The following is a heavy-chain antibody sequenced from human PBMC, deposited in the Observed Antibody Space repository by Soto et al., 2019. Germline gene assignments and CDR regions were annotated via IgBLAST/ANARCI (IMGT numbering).Heavy chain of an antibody. V-gene: IGHV3-23*01. Sequence: EVQLLESGGGLVQPGGSLRLSCIGSGFTFINYAMNWFRQTPGKGLEWVSTISGGGDRTFDADTVKGRFTNSRDNSKNTVNLQMNSLRADDTAVYYCARKVLGSTSRPDWWYFDLWGRGTLVTVSS. CDR2: ISGGGDRT. CDR1: GFTFINYA. D-gene: IGHD2-2*01. J-gene: IGHJ2*01. CDR3: ARKVLGSTSRPDWWYFDL.